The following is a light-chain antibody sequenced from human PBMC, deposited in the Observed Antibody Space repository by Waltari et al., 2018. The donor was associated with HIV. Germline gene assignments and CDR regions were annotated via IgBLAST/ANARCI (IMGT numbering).Light chain of an antibody. V-gene: IGKV3-20*01. CDR2: AAS. J-gene: IGKJ1*01. Sequence: IVLTQSPGTLSLSPGERATLPCRASQRVSTSNYLAWYQQKPGQAPRLLIYAASNRVTGIPDRCSGGGSGTDFTLTISRLEPEDLAVYYCQHYGSSPTFGQGTKVEIK. CDR3: QHYGSSPT. CDR1: QRVSTSNY.